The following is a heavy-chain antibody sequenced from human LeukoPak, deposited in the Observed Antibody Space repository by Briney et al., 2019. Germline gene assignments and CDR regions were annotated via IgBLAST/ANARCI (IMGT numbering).Heavy chain of an antibody. J-gene: IGHJ4*02. Sequence: PGGSLGLSCAASGFTFSSYWMSWVRQAPGKGLEWVANIKQDGSEKYYVDSVKGRFTISRDNAKNSLYLQMNSLRAEDTAVYYCARDGGSYCFDHWGQGTLVTVSS. D-gene: IGHD1-26*01. CDR3: ARDGGSYCFDH. CDR2: IKQDGSEK. V-gene: IGHV3-7*01. CDR1: GFTFSSYW.